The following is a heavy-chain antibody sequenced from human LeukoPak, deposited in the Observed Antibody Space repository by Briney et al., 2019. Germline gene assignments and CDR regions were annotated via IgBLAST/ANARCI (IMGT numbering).Heavy chain of an antibody. CDR3: VKEVWGCSSTSCYVFGDY. D-gene: IGHD2-2*01. Sequence: PGGSLRLSCAASGFTFSAYWMSWVRQAPGKGLEWVANIKQDGSDRYYADSVKGRFTISRDNSKNTLYLQMSSLRAEDTAVYYCVKEVWGCSSTSCYVFGDYWGQGTLVTVSS. V-gene: IGHV3-7*01. CDR1: GFTFSAYW. CDR2: IKQDGSDR. J-gene: IGHJ4*02.